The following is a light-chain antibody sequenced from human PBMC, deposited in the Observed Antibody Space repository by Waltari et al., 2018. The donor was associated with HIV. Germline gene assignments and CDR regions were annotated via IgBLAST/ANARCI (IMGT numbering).Light chain of an antibody. CDR2: SNN. V-gene: IGLV1-44*01. CDR3: AAWDDSLNAVV. J-gene: IGLJ2*01. CDR1: SSNIGRNT. Sequence: QSVLPQPPSASGTPGQRVTISCSGSSSNIGRNTVNRYQQLPGTAPKLLIYSNNQRPSGVPDRFSGSKSGTSASLAISGLQSEDEGDYYCAAWDDSLNAVVFGGGTKLTVL.